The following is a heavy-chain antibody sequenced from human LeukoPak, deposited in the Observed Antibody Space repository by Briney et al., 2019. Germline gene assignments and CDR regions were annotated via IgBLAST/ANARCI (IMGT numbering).Heavy chain of an antibody. CDR3: AKDQGSGYDYPDAFDI. J-gene: IGHJ3*02. D-gene: IGHD5-12*01. V-gene: IGHV3-23*01. CDR1: GFTFSSYA. Sequence: QSGGSLRLSCAASGFTFSSYAMSWVRQAPGKGLEWVSAISGSGGGTYYADSVKGRFTISRDNSKNTLYLQMNSLRAEDTAVYYCAKDQGSGYDYPDAFDIWGQGTMVTVSS. CDR2: ISGSGGGT.